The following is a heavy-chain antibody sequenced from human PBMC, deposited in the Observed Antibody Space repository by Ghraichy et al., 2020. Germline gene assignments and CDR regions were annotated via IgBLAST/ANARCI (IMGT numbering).Heavy chain of an antibody. J-gene: IGHJ5*02. Sequence: ETLNISCTVSGGSISSSSYYWGWIRQPPGKGLEWIGSIYYSGSTYYNPSLKSRVTISVDTSKNQFSLKLSSVTAADTAVYYCASDIVLMVYARSWFDPWGQGTLVTVSS. CDR3: ASDIVLMVYARSWFDP. CDR1: GGSISSSSYY. V-gene: IGHV4-39*07. CDR2: IYYSGST. D-gene: IGHD2-8*01.